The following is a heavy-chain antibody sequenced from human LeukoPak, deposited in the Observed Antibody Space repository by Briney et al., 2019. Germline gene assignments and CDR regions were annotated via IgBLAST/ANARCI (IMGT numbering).Heavy chain of an antibody. J-gene: IGHJ5*02. V-gene: IGHV4-34*01. CDR1: GGSFSGYY. CDR2: INHSGST. D-gene: IGHD3-10*01. Sequence: SVTLSLTCAVYGGSFSGYYWSWIRQPPGKGLEWIGEINHSGSTNYNPSLKSRVTISVDTSKNQFSLKLSSVTAADTAVYYCARANGETGPWGQGTLVTVSS. CDR3: ARANGETGP.